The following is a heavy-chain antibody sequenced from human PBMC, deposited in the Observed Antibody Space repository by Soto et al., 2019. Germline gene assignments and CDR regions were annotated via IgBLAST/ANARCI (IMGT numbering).Heavy chain of an antibody. J-gene: IGHJ5*02. Sequence: GGSLRLSCAASGFTFNNYAMSWVRQAPGKGLEWVSVISGSGSSTYYADSVKGRFTISRDNSKNTLYLQMNSLRAEDTAVYYCAKEWQQLVRPKNCFDPCGQGTLVSVSS. CDR3: AKEWQQLVRPKNCFDP. D-gene: IGHD6-13*01. CDR1: GFTFNNYA. V-gene: IGHV3-23*01. CDR2: ISGSGSST.